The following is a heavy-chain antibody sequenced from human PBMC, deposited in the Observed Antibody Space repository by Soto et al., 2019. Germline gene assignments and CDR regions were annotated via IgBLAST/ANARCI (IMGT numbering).Heavy chain of an antibody. CDR2: ISGSGGST. CDR1: GFTFSSYA. D-gene: IGHD3-3*01. V-gene: IGHV3-23*01. CDR3: AKGYYDFWSGYPLDGMDV. J-gene: IGHJ6*02. Sequence: GSLRLSCAASGFTFSSYAMSWVRQAPWKGLEWVSAISGSGGSTYYADSVKGRFTISRDNSKNTLYLQMNSLRAEDTAVYYCAKGYYDFWSGYPLDGMDVWGQGTTVTVSS.